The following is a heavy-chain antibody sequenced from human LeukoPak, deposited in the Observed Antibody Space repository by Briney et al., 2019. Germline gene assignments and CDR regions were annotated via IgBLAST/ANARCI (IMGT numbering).Heavy chain of an antibody. CDR2: IYYSGST. V-gene: IGHV4-39*01. J-gene: IGHJ4*02. Sequence: PSETLSLTCTVSGGSISSSSYYWGWIRQPPGKGREWIGSIYYSGSTYYNPSLKSRVTISVDTSKNQFSLKLSSVTAADTAVYYCARIDYGDYYFDYWGQGSLVTVSS. D-gene: IGHD4-17*01. CDR3: ARIDYGDYYFDY. CDR1: GGSISSSSYY.